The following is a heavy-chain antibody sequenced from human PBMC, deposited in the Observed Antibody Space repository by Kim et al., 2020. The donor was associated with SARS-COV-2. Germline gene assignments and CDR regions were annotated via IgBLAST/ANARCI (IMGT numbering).Heavy chain of an antibody. Sequence: GESLKISCKGSGYSFTSYWIGWVRQMPGKGLEWMGIIYPGDSDTRYSPSFQGQVTISADKSISTAYLQWSSLKASDTAMYYCARQGHWLHDYYYGMDVWGQGTTVTVSS. V-gene: IGHV5-51*01. D-gene: IGHD5-18*01. J-gene: IGHJ6*02. CDR1: GYSFTSYW. CDR2: IYPGDSDT. CDR3: ARQGHWLHDYYYGMDV.